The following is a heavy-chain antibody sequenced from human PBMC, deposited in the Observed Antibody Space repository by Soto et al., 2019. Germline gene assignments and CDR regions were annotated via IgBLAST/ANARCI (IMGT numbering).Heavy chain of an antibody. V-gene: IGHV4-34*01. CDR2: TNNSGSN. J-gene: IGHJ5*02. CDR3: ATDKVATMGIEP. CDR1: GGSFSGYY. D-gene: IGHD5-12*01. Sequence: SPPLSLTCAVNGGSFSGYYWSCNRQPPGKWLEGIGETNNSGSNNSNPALKSRVTISVDTYTNKFSLKMSSVTAADTAVYYCATDKVATMGIEPWGQANLATV.